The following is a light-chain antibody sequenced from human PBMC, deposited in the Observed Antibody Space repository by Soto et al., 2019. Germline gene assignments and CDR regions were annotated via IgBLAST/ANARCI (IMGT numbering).Light chain of an antibody. CDR1: ISNIGSNP. CDR2: RNN. V-gene: IGLV1-47*01. Sequence: QSVLTQPPSASGTPGQRVTISCSGSISNIGSNPVYWHQQLPGTAPKLLIFRNNQRPSGVPDRFSDSKSGTSASLAISGLRSEDEADYYCSSYAGSNNLVFGGGTKLTVL. CDR3: SSYAGSNNLV. J-gene: IGLJ2*01.